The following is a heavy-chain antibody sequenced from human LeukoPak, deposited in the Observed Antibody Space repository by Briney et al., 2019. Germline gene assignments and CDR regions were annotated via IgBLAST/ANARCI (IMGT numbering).Heavy chain of an antibody. CDR3: ARVSFRPYYYYYGMDV. J-gene: IGHJ6*02. CDR1: GGTFSSYA. CDR2: IIPIFGTA. V-gene: IGHV1-69*01. Sequence: SVKVSCKASGGTFSSYAISWVRQAPGQGLEWMGGIIPIFGTANYAQKFQGRVTITADESTSTAYMELSSLRSEDTAVYYCARVSFRPYYYYYGMDVWGQGTTVTVSS.